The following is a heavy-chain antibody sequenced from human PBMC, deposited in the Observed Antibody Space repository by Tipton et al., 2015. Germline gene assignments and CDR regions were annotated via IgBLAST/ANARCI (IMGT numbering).Heavy chain of an antibody. CDR2: INHSGST. D-gene: IGHD3-22*01. CDR1: GGSLGGYY. J-gene: IGHJ4*02. CDR3: ARRRFYEGSGHAYFDY. Sequence: TLSLTCAVYGGSLGGYYWSWIRQPPGKGLEWIGEINHSGSTNYNPSLKSRVTMFVDTSKNQFSLNLRSVTAADTALYYCARRRFYEGSGHAYFDYWGQGTLVTVSA. V-gene: IGHV4-34*01.